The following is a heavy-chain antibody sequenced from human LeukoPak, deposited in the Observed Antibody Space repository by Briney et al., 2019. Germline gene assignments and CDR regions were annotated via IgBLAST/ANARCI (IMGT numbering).Heavy chain of an antibody. CDR1: GGSISSYY. V-gene: IGHV4-59*01. CDR3: ATGETYVSNWYFDL. CDR2: IYYSGST. D-gene: IGHD3-16*01. Sequence: SETLSLTCTVSGGSISSYYWSWIRQPPGKGLEWIGYIYYSGSTNYNPSLKSRVTISVDTSKNQFSLKLSSVTAADTAVYYCATGETYVSNWYFDLWGRGTLVTVSS. J-gene: IGHJ2*01.